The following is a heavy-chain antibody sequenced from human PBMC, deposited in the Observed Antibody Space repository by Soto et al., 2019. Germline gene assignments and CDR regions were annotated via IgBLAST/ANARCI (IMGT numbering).Heavy chain of an antibody. V-gene: IGHV1-46*03. Sequence: ASVKVSCKASGYTFTSYYMHWVRQAPGQGLEWLGIINPSGGSTSYAQKFQGRVTMTRDTSTSTVYMELSSLRSEDTAVYYCARDWVMRYFDLGPPWYATDVWGQGTSVTLSS. CDR3: ARDWVMRYFDLGPPWYATDV. J-gene: IGHJ6*02. D-gene: IGHD3-9*01. CDR1: GYTFTSYY. CDR2: INPSGGST.